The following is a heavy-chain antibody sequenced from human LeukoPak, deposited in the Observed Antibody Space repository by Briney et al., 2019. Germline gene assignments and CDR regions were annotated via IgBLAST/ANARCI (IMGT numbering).Heavy chain of an antibody. CDR2: IKSRTDGGTI. CDR3: TKPDLLWFGEDV. V-gene: IGHV3-15*01. CDR1: GFTISNYW. J-gene: IGHJ6*02. D-gene: IGHD3-10*01. Sequence: GGSLRLSCAASGFTISNYWMNWVRQAPGKGLEWVGRIKSRTDGGTIDYAAPVKGRFTISRDDSKSTLYLQMNSLKTEDTAVYYCTKPDLLWFGEDVWGQGTTVTVSS.